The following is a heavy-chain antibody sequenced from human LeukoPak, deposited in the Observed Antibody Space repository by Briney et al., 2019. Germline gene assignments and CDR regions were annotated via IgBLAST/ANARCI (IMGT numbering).Heavy chain of an antibody. CDR3: LAQGDGYYSGPFDY. D-gene: IGHD3-22*01. CDR1: GVTFNTFT. Sequence: GGTLTLTCAASGVTFNTFTIQWVLHPPGERLLYFLSISDHGGSTYFTPSVRGRFTISIDNSKNKLYLPMTTLTAEDTAVYFCLAQGDGYYSGPFDYWGQGTLVTVSS. J-gene: IGHJ4*02. V-gene: IGHV3-64D*06. CDR2: ISDHGGST.